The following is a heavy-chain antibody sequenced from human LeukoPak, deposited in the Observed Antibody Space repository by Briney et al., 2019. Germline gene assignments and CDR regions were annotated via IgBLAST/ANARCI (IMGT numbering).Heavy chain of an antibody. CDR2: INEDGSEK. Sequence: GGSLRLSCVASGIRFSALWMNWVRQAPGKGLELVASINEDGSEKYYVDSVKGRFTISRDNPKKSLYLQPNSLRVDDTAVYFCARDSDAYDYWGQGTLVTVSS. CDR1: GIRFSALW. CDR3: ARDSDAYDY. J-gene: IGHJ4*02. D-gene: IGHD2-2*01. V-gene: IGHV3-7*01.